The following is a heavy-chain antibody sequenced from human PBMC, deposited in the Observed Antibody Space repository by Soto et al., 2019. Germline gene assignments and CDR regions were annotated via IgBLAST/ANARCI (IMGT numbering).Heavy chain of an antibody. CDR2: IYHSGST. Sequence: SETLSLTCAVSGGSISSSNWWSWVRQPPGKGLEWIGEIYHSGSTNYNPSIKSRITISVDKSKNQFSLRLSSVTAADTAVYYCAISFRYGYYFDYWGQGTLVTVSS. V-gene: IGHV4-4*02. CDR1: GGSISSSNW. CDR3: AISFRYGYYFDY. J-gene: IGHJ4*02. D-gene: IGHD4-17*01.